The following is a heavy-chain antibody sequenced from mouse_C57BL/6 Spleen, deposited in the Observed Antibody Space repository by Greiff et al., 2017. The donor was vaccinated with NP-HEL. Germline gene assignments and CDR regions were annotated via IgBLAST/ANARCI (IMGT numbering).Heavy chain of an antibody. CDR2: ISSGSSTI. CDR1: GFTFSDYG. CDR3: ARDKVLRHYFDY. Sequence: EVKLMESGGGLVKPGGSLKLSCAASGFTFSDYGMHWVRQAPEKGLEWVAYISSGSSTIYYADTVKGRFTISRDNAKNTLFLQMTSLRSEDTAMYYCARDKVLRHYFDYWGQGTTLTVSS. D-gene: IGHD1-2*01. V-gene: IGHV5-17*01. J-gene: IGHJ2*01.